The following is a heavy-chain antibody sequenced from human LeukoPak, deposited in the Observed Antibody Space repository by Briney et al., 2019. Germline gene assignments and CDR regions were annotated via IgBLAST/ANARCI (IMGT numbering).Heavy chain of an antibody. D-gene: IGHD3-3*01. CDR2: IKQDGSEK. V-gene: IGHV3-7*01. CDR3: ARSHDFWSGYSDYGMDV. Sequence: GGSLRLSCAASGFTFSSYWMSWVRQAPGKGLEWVANIKQDGSEKYYVDSVKGRFTISRDNAKNSLYLQMNSLRAEDTAVYCCARSHDFWSGYSDYGMDVWGQGTTVTVSS. J-gene: IGHJ6*02. CDR1: GFTFSSYW.